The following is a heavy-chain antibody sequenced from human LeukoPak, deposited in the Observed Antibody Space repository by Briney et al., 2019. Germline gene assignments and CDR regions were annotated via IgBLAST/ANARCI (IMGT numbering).Heavy chain of an antibody. Sequence: APVKVSCKASGYTFTSYDINWVRQATGQGLEWMGWMNPNSGNTGYAQKFQGRVTLTTDTSTSTAYMELRSLRSDDTAVYYCARDGSGVWFDYWGQGTLVTVSS. V-gene: IGHV1-8*01. CDR2: MNPNSGNT. J-gene: IGHJ4*02. D-gene: IGHD3-10*01. CDR3: ARDGSGVWFDY. CDR1: GYTFTSYD.